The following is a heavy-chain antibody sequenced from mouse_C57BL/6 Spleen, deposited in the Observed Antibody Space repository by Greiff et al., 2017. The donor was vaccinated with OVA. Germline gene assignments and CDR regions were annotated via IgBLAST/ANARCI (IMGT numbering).Heavy chain of an antibody. J-gene: IGHJ2*01. D-gene: IGHD2-5*01. Sequence: VKLMESGPELVKPGASVKISCKASGYAFSSSWMNWVKQRPGQGLEWIGRIYPGDGDTNYNGKFKGKATLTADKSSSTAYMQLSSLTSEDSAVDFCARAYYSNDVGYCDYWGQGTTLTVSS. CDR3: ARAYYSNDVGYCDY. CDR1: GYAFSSSW. V-gene: IGHV1-82*01. CDR2: IYPGDGDT.